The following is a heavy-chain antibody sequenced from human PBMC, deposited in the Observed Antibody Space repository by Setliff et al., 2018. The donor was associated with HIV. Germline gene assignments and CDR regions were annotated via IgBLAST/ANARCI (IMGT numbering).Heavy chain of an antibody. Sequence: GESLKISCKGFGYSFTIYWIGWVRQMPGKGLEWMGVIYPGDSDTRYSPSFQGQVTISADKSISTAYLQWSSLKASDTAMYYCARLSVVTATRIYYFDYWGQGTLVTVSS. V-gene: IGHV5-51*01. D-gene: IGHD2-21*02. J-gene: IGHJ4*02. CDR1: GYSFTIYW. CDR3: ARLSVVTATRIYYFDY. CDR2: IYPGDSDT.